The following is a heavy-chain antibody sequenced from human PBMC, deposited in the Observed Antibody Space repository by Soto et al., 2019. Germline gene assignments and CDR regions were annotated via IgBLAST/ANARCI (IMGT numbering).Heavy chain of an antibody. Sequence: SQTLSLTCAISGDSVSSNSAAWNWIRQSPSRGLEWLGRTYYRSKWYNDYAVSVKSRITINPDTSKNQFSLQLNSVTPEDTAVYYCARDHDGQRAILNWFDPRGQGTLVTVSS. J-gene: IGHJ5*02. V-gene: IGHV6-1*01. D-gene: IGHD6-25*01. CDR1: GDSVSSNSAA. CDR3: ARDHDGQRAILNWFDP. CDR2: TYYRSKWYN.